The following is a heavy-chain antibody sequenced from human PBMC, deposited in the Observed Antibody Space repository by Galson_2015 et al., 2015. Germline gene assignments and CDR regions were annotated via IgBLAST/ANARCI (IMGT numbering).Heavy chain of an antibody. CDR3: AKGFDFWSGLYYFDY. D-gene: IGHD3-3*01. CDR2: ISGSGGSK. V-gene: IGHV3-23*01. J-gene: IGHJ4*02. Sequence: SLRLSCAASGFTFSSYGVSWVRQTPGKGLEWVSTISGSGGSKHYADSVKGRFTVSRDDSKDTLFLQMSSLRAEDTAVYYCAKGFDFWSGLYYFDYWGQGTLATVSS. CDR1: GFTFSSYG.